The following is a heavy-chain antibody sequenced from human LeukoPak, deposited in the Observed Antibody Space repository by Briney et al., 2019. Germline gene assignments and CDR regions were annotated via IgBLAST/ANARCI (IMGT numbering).Heavy chain of an antibody. D-gene: IGHD3-10*01. Sequence: SVTVSCKTSGGTFSSYAISWVRQAPGQGLEWMGGIIPLFGTANYAQKFLGRVIITADESTSTTYMYLSSLKSEDTAVYYCAREWAGYGSGSYYYYWGQGTLVTVSS. V-gene: IGHV1-69*13. CDR3: AREWAGYGSGSYYYY. J-gene: IGHJ4*02. CDR1: GGTFSSYA. CDR2: IIPLFGTA.